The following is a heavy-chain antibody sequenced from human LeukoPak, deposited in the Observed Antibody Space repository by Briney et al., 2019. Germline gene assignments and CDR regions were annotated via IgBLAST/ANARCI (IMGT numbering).Heavy chain of an antibody. D-gene: IGHD2-2*01. Sequence: PGGSLRLSCAASGFTYTRHGMHWVRQTPGKGLEWVAFTRYDGSDKYYADSVKGRFIISRDNSDNTLYLQMNSLRAEDTAVYYCAKGSYNCSSNSCPQYYYYMDVWGKGTTVTVSS. CDR2: TRYDGSDK. J-gene: IGHJ6*03. CDR3: AKGSYNCSSNSCPQYYYYMDV. CDR1: GFTYTRHG. V-gene: IGHV3-30*02.